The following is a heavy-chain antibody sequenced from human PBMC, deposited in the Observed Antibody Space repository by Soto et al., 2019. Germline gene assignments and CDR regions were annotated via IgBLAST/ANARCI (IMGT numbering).Heavy chain of an antibody. J-gene: IGHJ4*02. CDR2: INHSGGA. CDR1: GASFSGYN. D-gene: IGHD4-17*01. CDR3: ARGWEKDKDYGDYFDY. V-gene: IGHV4-34*01. Sequence: SETLSLTCAVYGASFSGYNCAWIRQPPGKGLEWIGEINHSGGANYNPSLKSRVTISMDTSKTQLSLKMTSVTAADTAVYYCARGWEKDKDYGDYFDYWGQGTLVTVSS.